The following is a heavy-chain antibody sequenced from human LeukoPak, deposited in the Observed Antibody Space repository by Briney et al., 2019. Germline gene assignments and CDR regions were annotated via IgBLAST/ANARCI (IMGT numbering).Heavy chain of an antibody. V-gene: IGHV5-51*01. J-gene: IGHJ6*02. CDR3: AICHAADCSGGSCYSTYYYYGMDV. CDR1: GYSFTSYW. CDR2: IYPGDSDT. D-gene: IGHD2-15*01. Sequence: GESLKISCKGSGYSFTSYWIGWVRQMPGKGLEWMGIIYPGDSDTRYSPSFQGQVTISADKSISTAYLQWSSLKASDTAMYYCAICHAADCSGGSCYSTYYYYGMDVWGQGTTVTVSS.